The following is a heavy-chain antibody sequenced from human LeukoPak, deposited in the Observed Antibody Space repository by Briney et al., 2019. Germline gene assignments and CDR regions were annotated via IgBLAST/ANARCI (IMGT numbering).Heavy chain of an antibody. CDR3: YNFWSGSFI. Sequence: PGGSLRLSCAASGFIFRNYGMSWVRQAPGKGLEWVANIKPDGNEKYYVDSMTGRFTISRDNAKNSLYLQMNSLRAEDTAVYYCYNFWSGSFIWGQGTMVTVSS. CDR1: GFIFRNYG. CDR2: IKPDGNEK. V-gene: IGHV3-7*02. J-gene: IGHJ3*02. D-gene: IGHD3-3*01.